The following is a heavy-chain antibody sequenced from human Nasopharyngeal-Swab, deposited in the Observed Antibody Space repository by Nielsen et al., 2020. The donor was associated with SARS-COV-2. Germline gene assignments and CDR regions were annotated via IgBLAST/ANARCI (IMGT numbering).Heavy chain of an antibody. CDR2: IYYSGST. CDR3: PYGANRYQFDY. V-gene: IGHV4-59*02. J-gene: IGHJ4*02. Sequence: SETLSLTCTVSGGSVSSYYWSWIRQPPGKGLEWIGFIYYSGSTNYNPSLESRVTISVDTSKNQFSLKLSSVTAADTAVYYCPYGANRYQFDYWGQGTLVTVPS. D-gene: IGHD4/OR15-4a*01. CDR1: GGSVSSYY.